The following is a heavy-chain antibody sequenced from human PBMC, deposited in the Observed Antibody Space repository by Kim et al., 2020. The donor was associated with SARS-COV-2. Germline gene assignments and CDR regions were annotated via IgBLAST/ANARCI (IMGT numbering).Heavy chain of an antibody. J-gene: IGHJ3*02. CDR2: INAGNGNT. D-gene: IGHD2-2*01. CDR3: ARDSGIGGYCSSTSCYRGSNAFDI. CDR1: GYTFTSYA. V-gene: IGHV1-3*01. Sequence: ASVKVSCKASGYTFTSYAMHWVRQAPGQRLEWMGWINAGNGNTKYSQKFQGRVTITRDTSASTAYMELSSLRSEDTAVYYCARDSGIGGYCSSTSCYRGSNAFDIWGQGTMVTVSS.